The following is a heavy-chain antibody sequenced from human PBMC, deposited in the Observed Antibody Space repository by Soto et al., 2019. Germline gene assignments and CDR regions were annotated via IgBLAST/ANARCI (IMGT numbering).Heavy chain of an antibody. CDR3: ARGGTMVRGGDQRAYYYYYGMDV. D-gene: IGHD3-10*01. CDR1: GGSISSGGYS. J-gene: IGHJ6*02. V-gene: IGHV4-30-2*01. Sequence: PSETLSLTCAVSGGSISSGGYSWSWIRQPPGKGLEWIGYIYHSGSTYYNPSLKSRVTISVDRSKNKFSLKLSSVTAADTAVYYCARGGTMVRGGDQRAYYYYYGMDVWGQGTTVTVSS. CDR2: IYHSGST.